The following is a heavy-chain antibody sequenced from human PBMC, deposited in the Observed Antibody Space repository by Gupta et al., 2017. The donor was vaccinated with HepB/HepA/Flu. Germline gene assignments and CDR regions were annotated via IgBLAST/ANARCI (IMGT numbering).Heavy chain of an antibody. V-gene: IGHV4-39*02. D-gene: IGHD2-2*01. J-gene: IGHJ4*02. Sequence: QLQLQESGPGLLKPSETLSLTCSVSGGSIDSGSHYWGWIRQPPGKGLEWIGSIYYRGDTYYNPSLKGRVTISLDTPKSLFSLKLSSVTAADTAVYYCGRWYQLLYYFDYWGQGSLVTVSS. CDR2: IYYRGDT. CDR1: GGSIDSGSHY. CDR3: GRWYQLLYYFDY.